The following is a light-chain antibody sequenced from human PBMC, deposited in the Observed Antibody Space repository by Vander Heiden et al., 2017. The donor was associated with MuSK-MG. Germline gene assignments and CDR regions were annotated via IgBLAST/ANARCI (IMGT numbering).Light chain of an antibody. CDR1: QDISNY. Sequence: DIQMTQSPSSLSASVGDRVTITCQASQDISNYLNWYQQKPGKAPKLLIYDASNLETGVPSRFSGGGSGTDFTFTISSLQPEDIATYYCQQYYDLPLTFGGGTTVEIK. V-gene: IGKV1-33*01. J-gene: IGKJ4*01. CDR2: DAS. CDR3: QQYYDLPLT.